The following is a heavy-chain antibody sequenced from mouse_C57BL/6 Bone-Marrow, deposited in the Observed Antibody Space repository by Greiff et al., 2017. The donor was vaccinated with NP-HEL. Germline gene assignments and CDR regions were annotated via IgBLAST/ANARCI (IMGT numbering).Heavy chain of an antibody. Sequence: EVQLVESGGDLVKPGGSLKLSCAASGFTFSSYGMSWVRQTPDKRLEWVATISSGGSYTYYPDSVKGRFTISRDNDKNTLYLQMSSLKSEDTAMYYCARQKDGSSSFAYWGQGTLVTVSA. J-gene: IGHJ3*01. CDR1: GFTFSSYG. CDR2: ISSGGSYT. V-gene: IGHV5-6*01. D-gene: IGHD2-3*01. CDR3: ARQKDGSSSFAY.